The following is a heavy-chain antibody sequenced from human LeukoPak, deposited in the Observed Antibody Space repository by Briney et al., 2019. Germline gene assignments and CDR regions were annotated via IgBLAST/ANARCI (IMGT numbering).Heavy chain of an antibody. J-gene: IGHJ4*02. Sequence: GGSPRLSCAASGFTFSRYWMNWVRQAPGKGLEWVANVKQDGSERYYVDSVKGRFTISRDNAKNSLYLQMNSLRAEDTAVYYCARTYYYDSGGYYAWGQGTLVTVSS. CDR2: VKQDGSER. CDR3: ARTYYYDSGGYYA. V-gene: IGHV3-7*01. D-gene: IGHD3-22*01. CDR1: GFTFSRYW.